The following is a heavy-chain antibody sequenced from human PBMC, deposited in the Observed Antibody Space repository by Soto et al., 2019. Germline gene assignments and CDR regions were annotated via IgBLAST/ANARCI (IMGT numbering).Heavy chain of an antibody. V-gene: IGHV4-31*03. J-gene: IGHJ6*01. D-gene: IGHD6-6*01. CDR2: IYYSGST. CDR1: GGSISSGGYY. CDR3: ARSPRRYSSSSRTYGMDV. Sequence: SETLSLTCTVSGGSISSGGYYWSWIRQHPGKGLEWIGYIYYSGSTYYNPSLKSRVTISVDTSKNQFSLKLSSVTAADTAVYYCARSPRRYSSSSRTYGMDVWGEGTTVTVSS.